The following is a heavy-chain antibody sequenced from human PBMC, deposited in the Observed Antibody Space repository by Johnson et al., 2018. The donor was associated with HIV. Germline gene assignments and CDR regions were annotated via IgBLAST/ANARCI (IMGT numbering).Heavy chain of an antibody. CDR3: ARDKGRGAFDI. J-gene: IGHJ3*02. CDR2: ISYDGSNK. V-gene: IGHV3-30*04. D-gene: IGHD3-10*01. CDR1: GFTFSSYA. Sequence: QMLLVESGGGVVQPGRSLRLSCAASGFTFSSYAMHWVRQAPGKGLAWVAVISYDGSNKYFADSVKGRVTISRDNAKKSLYLQMNSLRAEDTAVYYCARDKGRGAFDIWGQGTMVTVSS.